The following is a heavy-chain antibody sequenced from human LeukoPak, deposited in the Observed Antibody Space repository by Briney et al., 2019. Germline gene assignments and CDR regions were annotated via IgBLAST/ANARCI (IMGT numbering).Heavy chain of an antibody. CDR3: ASYGDYGFDY. J-gene: IGHJ4*02. CDR1: GGSISSYY. Sequence: PSETLSLTCTVSGGSISSYYWSWIRQPPGKGLEWIGYIYYSGSTNYNPSLKSRVTISVDTFKNQFSLKLSSVTAADTAVYYCASYGDYGFDYWGQGTLVTVSS. CDR2: IYYSGST. D-gene: IGHD4-17*01. V-gene: IGHV4-59*01.